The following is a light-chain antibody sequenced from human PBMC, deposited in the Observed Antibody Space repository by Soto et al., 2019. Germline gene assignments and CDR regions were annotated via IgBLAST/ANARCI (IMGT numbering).Light chain of an antibody. CDR1: QSIISSY. CDR3: QQFYNWPPWT. Sequence: EIVLTQSPGTLSLSPGERATLSCRASQSIISSYLGWYQQKPGQAPRLLIYGASTRATGVPARFSGTGSGTEFALTISSLQSEDFAVYYCQQFYNWPPWTFGQGTKVDIK. CDR2: GAS. J-gene: IGKJ1*01. V-gene: IGKV3-15*01.